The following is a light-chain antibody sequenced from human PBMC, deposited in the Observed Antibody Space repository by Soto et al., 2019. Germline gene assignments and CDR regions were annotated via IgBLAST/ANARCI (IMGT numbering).Light chain of an antibody. V-gene: IGKV3-15*01. J-gene: IGKJ2*01. CDR3: QQYNTWPHT. CDR2: GAS. Sequence: EIVMTQSPATLSVSPGERATLSCRASQSVSSNLAWYQQKPGQAPRLLIYGASTRATGIPARFSGSGSGTEFTLTISSLQSDDCAVYYCQQYNTWPHTFGQGTKLEIK. CDR1: QSVSSN.